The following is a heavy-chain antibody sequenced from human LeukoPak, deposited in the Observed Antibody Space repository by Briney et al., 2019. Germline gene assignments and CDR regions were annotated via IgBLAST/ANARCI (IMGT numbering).Heavy chain of an antibody. CDR2: IYSGGST. CDR3: AMSSGWKAVLAFDI. Sequence: GGSLRLSFAASGLTFSNYMSWVRQAPGKGLEWVSVIYSGGSTYYADSVKGRFTISRDNSKNTLYLQMNSLRAEDTAVYYCAMSSGWKAVLAFDIWGQGTMVTVSS. CDR1: GLTFSNY. D-gene: IGHD6-19*01. V-gene: IGHV3-66*01. J-gene: IGHJ3*02.